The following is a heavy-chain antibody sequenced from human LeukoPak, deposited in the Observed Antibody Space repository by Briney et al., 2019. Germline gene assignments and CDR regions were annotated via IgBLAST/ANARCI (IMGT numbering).Heavy chain of an antibody. D-gene: IGHD3-22*01. J-gene: IGHJ3*02. CDR2: ISGSGGST. CDR3: AKDLYRASFTMIVVLIAFDI. Sequence: GGSLRLSCAASGFTFSSYAMSWVRQAPGKGLEWVSAISGSGGSTYYADSVKGRFTISRDNSKNTLYLQMNSLRAEDTAVYYCAKDLYRASFTMIVVLIAFDIWGQGTMVTVSS. V-gene: IGHV3-23*01. CDR1: GFTFSSYA.